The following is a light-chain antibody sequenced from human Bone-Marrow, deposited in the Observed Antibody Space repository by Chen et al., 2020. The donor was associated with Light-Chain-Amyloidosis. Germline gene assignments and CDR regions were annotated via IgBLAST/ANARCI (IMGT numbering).Light chain of an antibody. CDR1: QSVLYSSNNKNY. Sequence: DIVITQSPDSLAGSPGERANINCKSSQSVLYSSNNKNYLAWYQQKPGQPPKLLIYWASTRESGVPDRFSGSGSGTDFTLTISSLQAEDVAIYYCQQYYSTPPYTFGQGTKLDIK. V-gene: IGKV4-1*01. CDR3: QQYYSTPPYT. J-gene: IGKJ2*01. CDR2: WAS.